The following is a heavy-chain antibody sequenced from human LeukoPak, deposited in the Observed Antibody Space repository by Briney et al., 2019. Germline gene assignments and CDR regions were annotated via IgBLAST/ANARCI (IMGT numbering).Heavy chain of an antibody. CDR1: GCTFTGYY. D-gene: IGHD3-22*01. Sequence: GASVKVSCKASGCTFTGYYMHWVRQAPGQGLEWMGRINPNSGGTNYAQKFQGRVTMTRDTSISTAYMELSRLRSDDTAVYYCARDADYYDSSGYYYGESAFDIWGQGTMVTVSS. CDR2: INPNSGGT. CDR3: ARDADYYDSSGYYYGESAFDI. J-gene: IGHJ3*02. V-gene: IGHV1-2*06.